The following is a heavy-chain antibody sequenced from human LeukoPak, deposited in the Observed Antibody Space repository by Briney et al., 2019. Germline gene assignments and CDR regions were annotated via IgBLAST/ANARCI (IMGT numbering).Heavy chain of an antibody. Sequence: SETLSLTCTVSGGSISSHYWSWIRQPPGKGLEWIGYIYYSGSTNYNPSLKSRVTISVDTSKNQFSLKLSSVTAADTAVYYCATQVGDFWSGYYRWFDPWGQGTLVTVSS. J-gene: IGHJ5*02. V-gene: IGHV4-59*11. D-gene: IGHD3-3*01. CDR2: IYYSGST. CDR1: GGSISSHY. CDR3: ATQVGDFWSGYYRWFDP.